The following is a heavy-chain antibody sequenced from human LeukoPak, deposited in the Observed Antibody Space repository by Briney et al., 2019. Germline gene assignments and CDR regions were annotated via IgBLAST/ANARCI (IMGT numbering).Heavy chain of an antibody. Sequence: QPGGSLRLSCAASGFTFSSYGMHWVRQAPGKGLEWVAFIRYDGSNKYYADSVKGRFTISRDNSKNTLYLQMNSLRAEDTAVYYCAKAESGEYYDFWSGYFDYWGQGTLVTVSS. J-gene: IGHJ4*02. CDR1: GFTFSSYG. V-gene: IGHV3-30*02. CDR2: IRYDGSNK. CDR3: AKAESGEYYDFWSGYFDY. D-gene: IGHD3-3*01.